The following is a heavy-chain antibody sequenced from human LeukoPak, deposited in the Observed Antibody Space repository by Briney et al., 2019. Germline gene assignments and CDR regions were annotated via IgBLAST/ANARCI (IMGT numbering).Heavy chain of an antibody. J-gene: IGHJ3*02. CDR2: IYYSGST. V-gene: IGHV4-31*03. CDR1: GGSISSGGYY. Sequence: SQTLSLTCTVSGGSISSGGYYWSWIRQHPGRGLEWIGYIYYSGSTYYNPSLKSRVTISVDTSKNQFSLKLSSVTAADTAVYYCASAFSENDAFDIWGQGTMVTVSS. CDR3: ASAFSENDAFDI.